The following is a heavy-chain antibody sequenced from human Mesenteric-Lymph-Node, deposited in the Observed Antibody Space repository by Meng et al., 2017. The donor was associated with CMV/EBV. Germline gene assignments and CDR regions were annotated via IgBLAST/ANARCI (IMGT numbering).Heavy chain of an antibody. J-gene: IGHJ4*02. V-gene: IGHV4-34*01. D-gene: IGHD4-23*01. CDR2: INHSGST. Sequence: HLTRWGAGLLTPSEPLSPTCAVYGGSFSGYYWSWIRQPPGKGLEWIGEINHSGSTNSNPSLKSRVTISVDTSENQFSLKLSSVTAADTAVYYCARHQRWLKSEGGFNYWGQGTLVTVSS. CDR3: ARHQRWLKSEGGFNY. CDR1: GGSFSGYY.